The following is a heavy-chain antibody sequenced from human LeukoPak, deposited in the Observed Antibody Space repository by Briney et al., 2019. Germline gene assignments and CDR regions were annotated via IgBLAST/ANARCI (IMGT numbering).Heavy chain of an antibody. CDR2: ISGSGGST. CDR3: AKEGPDILTGYYRPEYYFDY. Sequence: GVSLRLSCAASGFTFSSYAMSWVRQAPGKGLEWVSAISGSGGSTYYADSVKGRFTISRDNSKNTLYLQMNSLRAEDTAVYYCAKEGPDILTGYYRPEYYFDYWGQGTLVTVSS. J-gene: IGHJ4*02. D-gene: IGHD3-9*01. CDR1: GFTFSSYA. V-gene: IGHV3-23*01.